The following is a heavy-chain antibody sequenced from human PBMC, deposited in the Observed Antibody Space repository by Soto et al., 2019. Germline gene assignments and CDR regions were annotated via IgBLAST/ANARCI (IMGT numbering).Heavy chain of an antibody. CDR3: AHRGVMNGNWDQGDLDH. V-gene: IGHV2-5*02. D-gene: IGHD3-16*01. CDR2: IYWDDEK. J-gene: IGHJ4*02. Sequence: QITLTESGPTRVKPTQTLTLTCTFSGFSLTTRPVGVAWIRQPPGKALEWLAVIYWDDEKRYRPSLKNKLRISNDTTKAHVLLTTDSMDPMDTANYCCAHRGVMNGNWDQGDLDHWGQGTLVTVSS. CDR1: GFSLTTRPVG.